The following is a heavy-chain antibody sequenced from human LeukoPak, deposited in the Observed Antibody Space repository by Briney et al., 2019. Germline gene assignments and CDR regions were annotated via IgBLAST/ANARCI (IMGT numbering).Heavy chain of an antibody. CDR3: ARDRCSGDRCWRYFDN. V-gene: IGHV3-64*01. Sequence: PGGSLRLSCAASGFTFSSYAMHWVREAPGKGLEYVSAISSNGGSTFYANSVKGRFTISRDNSKNTLYLQMGSLRGEDMAVYYCARDRCSGDRCWRYFDNWGQRTLVTVSS. J-gene: IGHJ4*02. CDR2: ISSNGGST. D-gene: IGHD2-15*01. CDR1: GFTFSSYA.